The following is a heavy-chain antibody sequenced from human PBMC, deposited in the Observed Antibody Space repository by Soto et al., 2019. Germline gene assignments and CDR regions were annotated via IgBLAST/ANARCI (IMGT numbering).Heavy chain of an antibody. D-gene: IGHD3-3*01. CDR2: IIPIFGTA. Sequence: ASVKVSCKASGGTFSSYAISWVRQAPGQGLEWMGGIIPIFGTANYAQKFQGRVTITADESTSTAYMELSSLRSEDTAVYYCARDQYYDFWSGYLDYWGQGTLVTVSS. CDR1: GGTFSSYA. CDR3: ARDQYYDFWSGYLDY. V-gene: IGHV1-69*13. J-gene: IGHJ4*02.